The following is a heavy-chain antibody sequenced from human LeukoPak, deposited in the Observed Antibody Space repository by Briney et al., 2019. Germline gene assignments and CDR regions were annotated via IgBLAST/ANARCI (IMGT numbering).Heavy chain of an antibody. CDR2: INAGSGDT. J-gene: IGHJ6*02. Sequence: ASVKVSCKASGYTFTTYPIHWVRQAPGQRLEWMGWINAGSGDTKYSQNFQGRVTITRDTSASTAYMELSSLRSEDTAVYYCARSLTNIAVAGVYYYYGMDVWGQGTTVTVSS. D-gene: IGHD6-19*01. V-gene: IGHV1-3*01. CDR3: ARSLTNIAVAGVYYYYGMDV. CDR1: GYTFTTYP.